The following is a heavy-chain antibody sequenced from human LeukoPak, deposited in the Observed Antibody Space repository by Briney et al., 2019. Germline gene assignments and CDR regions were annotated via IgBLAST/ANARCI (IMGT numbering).Heavy chain of an antibody. V-gene: IGHV3-30-3*01. CDR1: GFTFSSYV. CDR3: ARESDYGSGFFDY. D-gene: IGHD3-10*01. CDR2: ISYDGNNK. J-gene: IGHJ4*02. Sequence: GGSLRLSCAASGFTFSSYVMHWVRQAPGKGLEWVAFISYDGNNKYYADSVKGRFTISRDNSKNTLYLQMNSLRAEDTAVYYCARESDYGSGFFDYWGQGTLVTVSS.